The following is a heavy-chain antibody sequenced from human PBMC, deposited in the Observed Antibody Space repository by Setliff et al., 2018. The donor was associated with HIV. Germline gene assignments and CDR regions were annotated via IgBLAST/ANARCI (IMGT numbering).Heavy chain of an antibody. CDR1: GDTFSIHP. V-gene: IGHV1-69*02. J-gene: IGHJ4*02. Sequence: SVKVSCKASGDTFSIHPISWVRQAPGRGLEWMGNTIPVFGRTNYAQKFQERVTITRDMSTSTAYMELSSLRSEDTAVYYCTYTYGQRGYWGQGTLVTVSS. CDR2: TIPVFGRT. CDR3: TYTYGQRGY. D-gene: IGHD3-10*01.